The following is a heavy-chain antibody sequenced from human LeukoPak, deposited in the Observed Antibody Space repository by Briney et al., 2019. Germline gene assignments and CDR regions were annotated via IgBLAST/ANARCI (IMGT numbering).Heavy chain of an antibody. CDR3: ARGRRDGFLEYYFDY. V-gene: IGHV3-30*09. CDR1: GFTFSSSP. J-gene: IGHJ4*02. CDR2: ISYDGNIK. D-gene: IGHD5-24*01. Sequence: GGSLRLSCAASGFTFSSSPLHWVRQAPGKGLEWVTVISYDGNIKSYADSVKGRFAISRDNSKNTLYLQMDSLRAEDTAVYYCARGRRDGFLEYYFDYWGQGTLVTVSS.